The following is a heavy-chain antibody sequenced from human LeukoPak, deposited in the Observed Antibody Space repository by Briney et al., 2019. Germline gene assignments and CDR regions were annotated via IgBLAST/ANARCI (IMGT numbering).Heavy chain of an antibody. CDR3: ARDLKGSLWFGESLDY. CDR1: GFTFSSYA. CDR2: ISYDGSNK. Sequence: GGSLRLSCAASGFTFSSYAMHWVRQAPGKGLEWVAVISYDGSNKYYADSVKGRFTISRDNSKNTLYLQMNSLRAEDTAVYYCARDLKGSLWFGESLDYWGQGTLVTVSS. J-gene: IGHJ4*02. D-gene: IGHD3-10*01. V-gene: IGHV3-30-3*01.